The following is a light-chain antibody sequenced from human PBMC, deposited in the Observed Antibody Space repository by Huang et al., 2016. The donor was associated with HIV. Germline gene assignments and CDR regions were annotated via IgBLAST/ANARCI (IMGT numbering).Light chain of an antibody. Sequence: EIVLTQSPDTLSLSPGERATVACRASQSVTRNYLAWYQQRPGQAPKLLIYGASTRATGIPDRLSGSGSGTDVTLTISRLAPEDFAVYYCQQFGSSPPYSFGQGTKLEIK. V-gene: IGKV3-20*01. CDR2: GAS. J-gene: IGKJ2*03. CDR1: QSVTRNY. CDR3: QQFGSSPPYS.